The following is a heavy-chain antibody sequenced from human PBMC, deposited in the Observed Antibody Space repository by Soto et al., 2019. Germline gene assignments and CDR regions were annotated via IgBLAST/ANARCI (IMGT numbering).Heavy chain of an antibody. V-gene: IGHV4-30-2*01. D-gene: IGHD2-15*01. CDR1: GGSISSGGYS. CDR3: ARGQVVAAQH. Sequence: QLQLQESGSGLVKPSQTLSLTCAVSGGSISSGGYSWSWIRQPPGKGLEWIGYIYHSGSTYYNPSLXGXVXIXXDRSKNQFALKLSSVTAADTAVYYCARGQVVAAQHWGQGTLVTVSS. J-gene: IGHJ4*02. CDR2: IYHSGST.